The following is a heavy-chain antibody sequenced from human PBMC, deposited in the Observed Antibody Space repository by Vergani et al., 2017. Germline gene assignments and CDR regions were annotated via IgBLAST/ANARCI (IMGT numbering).Heavy chain of an antibody. V-gene: IGHV4-39*01. CDR3: ARHLAYCGGDCYPYYYGMDV. Sequence: QVQLVESGGGLVQPGGSLRISCTASGFTLSDYYMSWIRQAPGKGLEWIGSIYYSGSTYYNPSLKSRVTISVDTSKNQFSLKLSSVTAADTAVYYCARHLAYCGGDCYPYYYGMDVWGQGTTVTVSS. CDR1: GFTLSDYY. CDR2: IYYSGST. D-gene: IGHD2-21*02. J-gene: IGHJ6*02.